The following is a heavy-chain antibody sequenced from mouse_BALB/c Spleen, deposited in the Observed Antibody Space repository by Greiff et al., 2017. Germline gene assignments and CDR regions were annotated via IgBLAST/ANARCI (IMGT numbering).Heavy chain of an antibody. Sequence: DVMLVESGGGLVKPGGSLKLSCAASGFTFSDYYMYWVRQTPEKRLEWVATISDGGSYTYYPDSVKGRFTISRDNAKNNLYLQMSSLKSEDTAMYYCARGGYGNYEGNAMDYWGQGTSVTVSS. CDR1: GFTFSDYY. V-gene: IGHV5-4*02. CDR3: ARGGYGNYEGNAMDY. CDR2: ISDGGSYT. D-gene: IGHD2-1*01. J-gene: IGHJ4*01.